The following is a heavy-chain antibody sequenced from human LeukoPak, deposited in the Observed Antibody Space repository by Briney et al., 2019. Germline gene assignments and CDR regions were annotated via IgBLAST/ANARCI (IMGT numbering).Heavy chain of an antibody. D-gene: IGHD5-18*01. CDR2: SIPIFGTA. CDR1: GGTFSSYA. Sequence: SVKVSCKASGGTFSSYAISWVRQAPGQGLEWMGGSIPIFGTANYAQKFQGRVTITADKSTSTAYMELSSLRSEDTAVYYCATDTAGVNYFDYWGQGTLVTVSS. V-gene: IGHV1-69*06. J-gene: IGHJ4*02. CDR3: ATDTAGVNYFDY.